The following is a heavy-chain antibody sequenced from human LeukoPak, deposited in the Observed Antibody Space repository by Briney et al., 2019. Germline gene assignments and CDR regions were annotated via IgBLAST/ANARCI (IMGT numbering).Heavy chain of an antibody. CDR3: ASSDPVNDY. CDR2: ISSSSTI. Sequence: EWVSYISSSSTIYYAASVKGRFTISRDNAKNSLYLQMNSLRAEDTAVYYCASSDPVNDYWGQGTLVTVSS. V-gene: IGHV3-69-1*01. D-gene: IGHD3-10*01. J-gene: IGHJ4*02.